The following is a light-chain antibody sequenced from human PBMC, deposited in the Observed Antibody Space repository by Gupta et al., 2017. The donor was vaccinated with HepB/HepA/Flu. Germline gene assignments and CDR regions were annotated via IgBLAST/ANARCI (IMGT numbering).Light chain of an antibody. CDR1: QSVLYSSNNKNY. V-gene: IGKV4-1*01. J-gene: IGKJ2*01. Sequence: DIVMTQSPDSLAVSLGARATINCKSSQSVLYSSNNKNYLAWYQRKPGQPPKLLIYWASTRESGVPDRFSGSGSGTDFTLTISSLQAEDVAVYYCQQYYSTPPTFGQGTKLEIK. CDR3: QQYYSTPPT. CDR2: WAS.